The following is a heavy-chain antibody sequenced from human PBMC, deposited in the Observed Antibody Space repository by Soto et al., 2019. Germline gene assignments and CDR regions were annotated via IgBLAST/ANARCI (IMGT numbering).Heavy chain of an antibody. CDR3: ARDGDVNTGFGKDY. D-gene: IGHD3-16*01. CDR1: GFTFSNYG. V-gene: IGHV3-33*01. Sequence: LRLSCAASGFTFSNYGMHWVRQAPGKGLEWVAFIWYDGGNKYYAESVKGRFTISRDNSKNTLYLQMNSLRAEDTAVYYCARDGDVNTGFGKDYWGQGTLVTVS. CDR2: IWYDGGNK. J-gene: IGHJ4*02.